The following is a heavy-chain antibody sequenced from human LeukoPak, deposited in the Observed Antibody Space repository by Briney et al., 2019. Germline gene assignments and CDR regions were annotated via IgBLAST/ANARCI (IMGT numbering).Heavy chain of an antibody. CDR3: ARDWAAVAGTAFDI. Sequence: PSETLSLTCTVSGVSISSYYWSWIRQPPGKGLEWIGYIYYSGSTNYNPSLKSRVTISVDTSKNQFSLKLSSVTAADTAVYYCARDWAAVAGTAFDIWGQGTMVTVSS. V-gene: IGHV4-59*01. CDR1: GVSISSYY. D-gene: IGHD6-19*01. CDR2: IYYSGST. J-gene: IGHJ3*02.